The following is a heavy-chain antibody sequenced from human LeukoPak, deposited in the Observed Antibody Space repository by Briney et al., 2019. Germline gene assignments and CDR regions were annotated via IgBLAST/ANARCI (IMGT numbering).Heavy chain of an antibody. Sequence: PGRSLRLSCAASGFTFSSYAMHWVRQAPGKGLEWVAVISYDGSNKYYADSVKGRFTISRDNSKNTLYLQMNSLRAEDTAVYYCARAYDYLWGSYRLYYFDYWGQGTLVIVSS. CDR1: GFTFSSYA. CDR2: ISYDGSNK. CDR3: ARAYDYLWGSYRLYYFDY. V-gene: IGHV3-30-3*01. J-gene: IGHJ4*02. D-gene: IGHD3-16*02.